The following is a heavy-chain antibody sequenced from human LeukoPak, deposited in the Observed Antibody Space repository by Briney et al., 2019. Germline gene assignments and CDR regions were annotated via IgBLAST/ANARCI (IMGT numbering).Heavy chain of an antibody. J-gene: IGHJ4*02. CDR1: GGSISSYY. CDR2: IYYSGST. CDR3: ARESDWHGYFDY. Sequence: SETLSLTCTVSGGSISSYYWSWIRQPPGKGLEWIGYIYYSGSTNYNPSLKSRVTISVDTSKNQFSLKLSSVTAADTAVYYCARESDWHGYFDYWGQGTLVTVSS. D-gene: IGHD3-9*01. V-gene: IGHV4-59*01.